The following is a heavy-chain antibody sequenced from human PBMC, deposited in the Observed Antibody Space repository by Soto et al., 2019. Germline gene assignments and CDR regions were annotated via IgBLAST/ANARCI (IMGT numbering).Heavy chain of an antibody. CDR2: ISSSSSYI. CDR1: GFTFSSYS. J-gene: IGHJ5*02. V-gene: IGHV3-21*01. D-gene: IGHD6-19*01. Sequence: PGGSLRLSCAASGFTFSSYSMNWIRQAPGKGLEWVSSISSSSSYIYYADSVKGRFTISRDNAKNSLYLQMNSLRAEDTAVYYCARGGIAVAGTKSAPTGYWFDPWGQGTLVTVSS. CDR3: ARGGIAVAGTKSAPTGYWFDP.